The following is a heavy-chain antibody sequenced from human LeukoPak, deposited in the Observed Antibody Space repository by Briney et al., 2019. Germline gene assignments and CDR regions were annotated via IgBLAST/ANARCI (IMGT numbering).Heavy chain of an antibody. CDR1: GFTFSSYA. CDR2: ISGSGGST. D-gene: IGHD2-15*01. J-gene: IGHJ5*02. Sequence: GGSLRLSCAASGFTFSSYAMSWVRQAPGKGLEWVSAISGSGGSTYYADSVKGRFTISRDNSKNTLYLQMNSLRAEDTAVYYCAKGGPVVVVAATPNWFDPWGQGTLVTVSS. CDR3: AKGGPVVVVAATPNWFDP. V-gene: IGHV3-23*01.